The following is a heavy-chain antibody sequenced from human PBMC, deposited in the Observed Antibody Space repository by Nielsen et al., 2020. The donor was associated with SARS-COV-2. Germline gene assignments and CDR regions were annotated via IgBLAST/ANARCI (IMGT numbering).Heavy chain of an antibody. Sequence: WVRQAPGQGLEWMGWISAYNDDTNYAQSLQGRVSMTTDISTSTAFMELRSLRSDDTAQYYCARHRGGAFDIWGQGTMVTVSS. CDR2: ISAYNDDT. J-gene: IGHJ3*02. V-gene: IGHV1-18*01. D-gene: IGHD3-16*01. CDR3: ARHRGGAFDI.